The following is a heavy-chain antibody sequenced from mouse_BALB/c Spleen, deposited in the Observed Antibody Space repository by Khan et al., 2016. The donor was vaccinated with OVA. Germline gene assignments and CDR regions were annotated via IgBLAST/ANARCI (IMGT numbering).Heavy chain of an antibody. CDR1: GYSITSDYA. V-gene: IGHV3-2*02. Sequence: EVQLQESGPGLVKPSQSLSLTCTVTGYSITSDYAWNWIRQFPRNKLEWMGYISYSGSTSYNPSLKSRISITRDTSKNQLFLQLNSVTTEDTATYFCARSGYEAWFAYWGQGTLVTVSA. D-gene: IGHD2-14*01. CDR2: ISYSGST. CDR3: ARSGYEAWFAY. J-gene: IGHJ3*01.